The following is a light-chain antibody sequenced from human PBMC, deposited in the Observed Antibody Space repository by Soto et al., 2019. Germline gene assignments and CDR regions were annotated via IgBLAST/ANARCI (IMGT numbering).Light chain of an antibody. V-gene: IGLV2-14*01. CDR1: SSDVGTYNS. CDR3: SSYTSSSTLGV. CDR2: EVS. J-gene: IGLJ2*01. Sequence: QSALTQPASVSGSPGQSITISCTGTSSDVGTYNSVSWYQQLPGKAPKLVIYEVSNRPSGVSNRFSGSKSGNTASLTISGLQAEDEADYYCSSYTSSSTLGVFGGGTKLTV.